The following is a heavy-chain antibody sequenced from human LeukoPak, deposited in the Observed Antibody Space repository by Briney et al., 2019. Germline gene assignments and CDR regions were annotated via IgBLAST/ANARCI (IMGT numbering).Heavy chain of an antibody. V-gene: IGHV3-53*05. CDR3: AREGNCSGGSCYAFDY. D-gene: IGHD2-15*01. J-gene: IGHJ4*02. Sequence: GGSLRLSCAASGFTVSSNYMSWVRQAPGKGLEWVSVSYSGGSSYYADSVKGRFTISRDNSKNTLYLQMNSLRAEDTAVYYCAREGNCSGGSCYAFDYWGQGTLVTVSS. CDR2: SYSGGSS. CDR1: GFTVSSNY.